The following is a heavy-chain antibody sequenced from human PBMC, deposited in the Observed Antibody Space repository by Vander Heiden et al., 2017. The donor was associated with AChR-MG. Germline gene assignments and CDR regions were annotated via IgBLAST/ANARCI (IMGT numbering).Heavy chain of an antibody. CDR2: ISYDGSNK. D-gene: IGHD2-21*01. CDR3: ARDYCDRTGITTKNFDY. V-gene: IGHV3-30-3*01. CDR1: GSTFSSYA. Sequence: QVQLVESGGGVVQPGRALRLSCAASGSTFSSYAMHWVRQAPGKGLGWVAVISYDGSNKYYADSVKGRFTISRDNSKNTLYLQMNSLRAEDTAVYYCARDYCDRTGITTKNFDYWGQGTLVTVSS. J-gene: IGHJ4*02.